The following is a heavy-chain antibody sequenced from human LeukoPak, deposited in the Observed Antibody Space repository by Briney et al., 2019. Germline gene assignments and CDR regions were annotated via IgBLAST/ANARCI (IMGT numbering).Heavy chain of an antibody. CDR1: GGFISTCW. Sequence: SETLSPTCTVSGGFISTCWRNWIRQPPGKGPEWVGTIYYSGSTVYNPSLKSRVTMSVDTNNNRFSLRLTSVTAADTAVYFCSKAGNYRQMNYLDPWGQGALVTVSS. CDR2: IYYSGST. CDR3: SKAGNYRQMNYLDP. V-gene: IGHV4-59*12. J-gene: IGHJ5*02. D-gene: IGHD4-11*01.